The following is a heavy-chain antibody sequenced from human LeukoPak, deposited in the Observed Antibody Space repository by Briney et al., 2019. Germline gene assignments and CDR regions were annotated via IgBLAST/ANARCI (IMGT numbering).Heavy chain of an antibody. CDR3: ARTVVVVVGASDYFDY. V-gene: IGHV3-7*03. Sequence: GGSLRLSCAASGFTFSSYWMTRVRQAPGKGLEWVANIRQDGGVKYYMDSAKGRFTLSRDNAKSSLYLQMNSLRVEDTAMYFCARTVVVVVGASDYFDYWGQGTLVTVSS. D-gene: IGHD2-2*01. J-gene: IGHJ4*02. CDR1: GFTFSSYW. CDR2: IRQDGGVK.